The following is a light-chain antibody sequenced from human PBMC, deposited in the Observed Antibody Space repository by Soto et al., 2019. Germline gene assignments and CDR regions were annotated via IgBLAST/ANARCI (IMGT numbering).Light chain of an antibody. CDR1: QSVISDV. Sequence: EIVLTQSPGTLSWSPGESASLSCSASQSVISDVLAWYQQKRGQPPSLLIYDASKRATGIPARFSGSGSGTAFTLTISRVEHEDSAVYYCQQTFHSPRTFGQGTRLEIK. V-gene: IGKV3-20*01. J-gene: IGKJ2*01. CDR3: QQTFHSPRT. CDR2: DAS.